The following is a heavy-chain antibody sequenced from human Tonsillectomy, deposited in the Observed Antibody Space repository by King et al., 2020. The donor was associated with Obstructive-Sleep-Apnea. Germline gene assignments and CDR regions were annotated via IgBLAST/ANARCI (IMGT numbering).Heavy chain of an antibody. J-gene: IGHJ6*04. CDR3: ARGTGRYGVDV. V-gene: IGHV4-59*01. CDR2: VYYSGST. CDR1: GGSIISYS. D-gene: IGHD1-1*01. Sequence: VQLQESGPGLVKPSETLSLTCTVSGGSIISYSWTWIRQPPGKGLEWIGHVYYSGSTNYKPSLKSRVTISADTSKNQFSLKLSSVTAADTGVYYCARGTGRYGVDVWGKGTTVTVSS.